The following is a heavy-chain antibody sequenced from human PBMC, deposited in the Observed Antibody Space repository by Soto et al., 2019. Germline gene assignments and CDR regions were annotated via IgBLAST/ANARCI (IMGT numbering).Heavy chain of an antibody. CDR3: ARLTLGGYDLDRLWEKFDY. D-gene: IGHD5-12*01. J-gene: IGHJ4*02. Sequence: QITVKESGLTLVKPTETLTLTCTFSGFSLSTYGMGVGWIRQPPGKALEWLALIYWDDDKRYSPSLRSRLTIIKDTAKNQVDLTPTNMDHVDTGTYYCARLTLGGYDLDRLWEKFDYWGQGTRVAVSA. CDR1: GFSLSTYGMG. V-gene: IGHV2-5*02. CDR2: IYWDDDK.